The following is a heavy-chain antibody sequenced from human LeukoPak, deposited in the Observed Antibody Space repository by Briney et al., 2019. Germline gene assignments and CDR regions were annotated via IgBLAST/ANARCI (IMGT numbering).Heavy chain of an antibody. CDR2: INSSNYI. CDR3: AKDAKPYYYDSSGYYYGGVFDI. V-gene: IGHV3-21*04. CDR1: GFPLSSYS. J-gene: IGHJ3*02. Sequence: GGSLRLSCEASGFPLSSYSMNWVRQAPGKGLEWVSFINSSNYIYYADSVKGRFTISRDNSKNTRHLQMNSLRAEDTAVYYCAKDAKPYYYDSSGYYYGGVFDIWGQGTMVTVSS. D-gene: IGHD3-22*01.